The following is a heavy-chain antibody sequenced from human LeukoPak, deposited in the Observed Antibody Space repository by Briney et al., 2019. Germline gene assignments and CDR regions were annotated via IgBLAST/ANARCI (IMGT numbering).Heavy chain of an antibody. CDR2: IYCSGST. D-gene: IGHD6-13*01. V-gene: IGHV4-39*01. J-gene: IGHJ5*02. Sequence: SETLSLTCTVSGGSISSSSYYWGWIRQPPGKGLEWIGSIYCSGSTYYNPSLKSRVTISVDTSKNQFSLKLSSVTAADTAVYYCARRPRIAPAGLNWFDPWGQGTLVTVSS. CDR1: GGSISSSSYY. CDR3: ARRPRIAPAGLNWFDP.